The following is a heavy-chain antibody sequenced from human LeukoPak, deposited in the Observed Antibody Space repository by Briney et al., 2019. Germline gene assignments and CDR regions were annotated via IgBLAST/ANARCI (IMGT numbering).Heavy chain of an antibody. V-gene: IGHV3-23*01. D-gene: IGHD6-13*01. Sequence: GSLRLSCAASGFSFSSYAMSWVRQAPGKGLEWVSAISASGGSTYYADSVKGRFTISRDNSKNTLYLQMNSLRAEDTAVYYCARIAAAGTNYFDYWGQGTLVTVSS. CDR1: GFSFSSYA. CDR3: ARIAAAGTNYFDY. CDR2: ISASGGST. J-gene: IGHJ4*02.